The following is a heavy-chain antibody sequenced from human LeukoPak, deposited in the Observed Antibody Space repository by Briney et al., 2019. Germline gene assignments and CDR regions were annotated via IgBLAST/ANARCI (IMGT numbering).Heavy chain of an antibody. CDR2: IYYSGST. CDR1: GGSISSYY. Sequence: SETLSLTCTVSGGSISSYYWSWIRQPPGKGLEWIGYIYYSGSTNYNPSLKSRVTMSVDTSKNQFSLKLTSVTAADTAVYYCARDGGVVVPAAPSAFDIWGQGTMVTVSS. J-gene: IGHJ3*02. V-gene: IGHV4-59*12. CDR3: ARDGGVVVPAAPSAFDI. D-gene: IGHD2-2*01.